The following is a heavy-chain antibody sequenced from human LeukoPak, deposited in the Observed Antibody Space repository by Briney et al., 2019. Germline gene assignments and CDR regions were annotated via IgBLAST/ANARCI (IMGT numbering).Heavy chain of an antibody. Sequence: GGSLRLSCAASGFTFDDFAMHWVRQAPGKGLEWVSGITWNSGNTDYADSVKGRFTISRDNAKNSLYLQMNSLSAEDTALYYCVRRGLSVRNAFDIWGQGTMVTVSS. V-gene: IGHV3-9*01. D-gene: IGHD3-22*01. CDR1: GFTFDDFA. J-gene: IGHJ3*02. CDR2: ITWNSGNT. CDR3: VRRGLSVRNAFDI.